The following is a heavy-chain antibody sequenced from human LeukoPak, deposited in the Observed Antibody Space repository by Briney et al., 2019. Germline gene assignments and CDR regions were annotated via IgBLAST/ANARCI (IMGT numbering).Heavy chain of an antibody. CDR2: IRYDGSNK. J-gene: IGHJ4*02. V-gene: IGHV3-30*02. CDR1: GFTFSSYG. CDR3: AKRGYCSSTSCAQPFDY. D-gene: IGHD2-2*01. Sequence: GGSLRLSCAASGFTFSSYGMHWVRQAPGKGLEWVAFIRYDGSNKYYADFVKGRFTISRDNSKNTLYLQMNSLRAEDTAVYYCAKRGYCSSTSCAQPFDYWGQGTLVTVSS.